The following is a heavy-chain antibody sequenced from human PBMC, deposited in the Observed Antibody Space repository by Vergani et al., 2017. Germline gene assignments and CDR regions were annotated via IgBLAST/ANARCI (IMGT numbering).Heavy chain of an antibody. D-gene: IGHD3-22*01. V-gene: IGHV3-23*01. J-gene: IGHJ4*02. CDR3: AGPQGTSAYYYGGFDY. Sequence: EVQLQESGGGLVKPGGSLRVSCAASGFSFSTYSINWVRQAPGKGGEWVSGISSDGGSTYYADSVKGRVTISRDNSKNTLSLQMNSLTAGDTAVDCFAGPQGTSAYYYGGFDYWGQGILVTVS. CDR1: GFSFSTYS. CDR2: ISSDGGST.